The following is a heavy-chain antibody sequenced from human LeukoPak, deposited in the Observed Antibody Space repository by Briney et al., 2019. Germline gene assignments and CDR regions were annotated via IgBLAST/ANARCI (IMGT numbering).Heavy chain of an antibody. CDR2: INQSGST. V-gene: IGHV4-34*01. CDR1: GGSLSPYY. Sequence: SETPSLTCSVSGGSLSPYYWSWIRQPPGGGLEWLGEINQSGSTNYNPSLKSRVTISVEKFKNQFSLEVTSVTAADTAIYYCATLGGLYYESHGYPDFDHWGQGTLVTVSS. CDR3: ATLGGLYYESHGYPDFDH. D-gene: IGHD3-22*01. J-gene: IGHJ4*02.